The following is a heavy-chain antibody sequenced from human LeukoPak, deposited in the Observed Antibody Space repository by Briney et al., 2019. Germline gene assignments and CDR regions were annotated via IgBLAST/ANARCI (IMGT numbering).Heavy chain of an antibody. J-gene: IGHJ4*02. D-gene: IGHD2-8*01. CDR2: ISAYNGKT. V-gene: IGHV1-18*01. CDR1: DYTFTNYG. Sequence: REASVKVSCKASDYTFTNYGVSWVRQAPGQGLEWMGWISAYNGKTYYAQKFQGRVTVTTDTSTSTAYMDLRSLRSDDTAVYYCARTNLDCKNGVCYDYWGQGTPVTVSS. CDR3: ARTNLDCKNGVCYDY.